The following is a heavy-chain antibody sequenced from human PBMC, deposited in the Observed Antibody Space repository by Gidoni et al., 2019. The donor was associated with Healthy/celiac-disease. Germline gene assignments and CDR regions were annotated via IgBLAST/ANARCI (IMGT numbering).Heavy chain of an antibody. D-gene: IGHD1-26*01. CDR1: GFTFSSYA. J-gene: IGHJ4*02. CDR2: ISGSGGST. CDR3: AKDMSLVWELGYYFDY. Sequence: EVQLLESGGGLVQPGGSLRLSCAASGFTFSSYAMSWVRQAPGKGLEWVSAISGSGGSTYYADSVKGRFTISRDNSKNTLYLQMNSLRAEDTAVYYCAKDMSLVWELGYYFDYWGQGTLVTVSS. V-gene: IGHV3-23*01.